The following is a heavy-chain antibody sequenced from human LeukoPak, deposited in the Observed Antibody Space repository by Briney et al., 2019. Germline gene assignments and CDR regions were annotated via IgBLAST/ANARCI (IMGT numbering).Heavy chain of an antibody. V-gene: IGHV1-2*02. CDR1: GYTFTANY. J-gene: IGHJ3*02. CDR2: INSNSGGA. CDR3: ARGGMITIFGVVTGDAFDI. D-gene: IGHD3-3*01. Sequence: ASLKVSCKASGYTFTANYMHWVRQAPGQGLEYMGWINSNSGGANYAQKFHGRVTMTRHTSISTVYMELSGLTSDDTAVYYCARGGMITIFGVVTGDAFDIWGQGTMVTVSS.